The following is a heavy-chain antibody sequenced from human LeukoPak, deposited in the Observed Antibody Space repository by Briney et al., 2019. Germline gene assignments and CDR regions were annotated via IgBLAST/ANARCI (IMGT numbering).Heavy chain of an antibody. J-gene: IGHJ5*02. CDR1: GFTFSSYG. V-gene: IGHV3-30*02. D-gene: IGHD3-3*01. Sequence: GSLRLSCAASGFTFSSYGMHWVRQAPGKGLEWVAFIRYDGSNKYYADSVRGRFTISRDNSKSTLYLQMNSLRAEDTAVYYCARDPGGDFWSDNWFDPWGQGTLVTVSS. CDR2: IRYDGSNK. CDR3: ARDPGGDFWSDNWFDP.